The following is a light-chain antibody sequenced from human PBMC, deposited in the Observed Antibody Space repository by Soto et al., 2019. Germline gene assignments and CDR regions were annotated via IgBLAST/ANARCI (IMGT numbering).Light chain of an antibody. J-gene: IGKJ1*01. CDR2: GAS. CDR1: QSVSSSY. CDR3: QQRTNRPPWT. Sequence: EIVLTQSPGTLSLSPGERATLSCRASQSVSSSYLAWYQQKPGQAPRLLFYGASSRATGIPDRFSGSGSGTDFTLSISSLEPEDFAVYYCQQRTNRPPWTFGQGTKVDIK. V-gene: IGKV3D-20*02.